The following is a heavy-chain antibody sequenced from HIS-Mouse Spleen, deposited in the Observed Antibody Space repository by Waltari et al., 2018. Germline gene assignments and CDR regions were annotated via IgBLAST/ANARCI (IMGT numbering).Heavy chain of an antibody. CDR2: IYYSGST. CDR1: GGPISSSSYS. D-gene: IGHD6-13*01. Sequence: QLQLQESGPGLVTPSETLSLTCTVSGGPISSSSYSWGWIRQPPGKGLEWIGSIYYSGSTYYNPSLKSRVTISVDTSKNQFSLKLSSVTAADTAVYYCAREIPYSSSWYDWYFDLWGRGTLVTVSS. J-gene: IGHJ2*01. V-gene: IGHV4-39*07. CDR3: AREIPYSSSWYDWYFDL.